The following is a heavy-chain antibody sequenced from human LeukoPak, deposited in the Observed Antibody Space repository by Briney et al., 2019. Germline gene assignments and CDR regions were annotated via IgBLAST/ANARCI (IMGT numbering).Heavy chain of an antibody. Sequence: NSSETLSLTCTVPGGSIRSYYWSWIRQPPGKGLEWIGYIYYSGSTNYNPSLKSRVTISVDTSKNQFSLKLSSVTAADTAVYYCARHPPRTGTFDYWGQGTLVTVSS. CDR3: ARHPPRTGTFDY. J-gene: IGHJ4*02. CDR1: GGSIRSYY. CDR2: IYYSGST. V-gene: IGHV4-59*08. D-gene: IGHD7-27*01.